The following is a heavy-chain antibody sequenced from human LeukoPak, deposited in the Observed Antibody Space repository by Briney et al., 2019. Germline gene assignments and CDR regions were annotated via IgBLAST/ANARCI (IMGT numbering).Heavy chain of an antibody. J-gene: IGHJ5*02. D-gene: IGHD2-15*01. CDR2: IYPGDSDT. CDR1: GYSFTSYW. Sequence: GESLKISCKGSGYSFTSYWIGWGRQLPGKGLEGMGIIYPGDSDTRYSPSFQGQLTISADKSISTAYLQWSSLKASDTAMYYCARRRGGYCSGGSCYWFDPWGQGTLVTVSS. CDR3: ARRRGGYCSGGSCYWFDP. V-gene: IGHV5-51*01.